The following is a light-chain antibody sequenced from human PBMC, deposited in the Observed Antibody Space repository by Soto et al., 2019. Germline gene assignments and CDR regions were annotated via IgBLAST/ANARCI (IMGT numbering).Light chain of an antibody. CDR3: QQYNSYWT. CDR2: KAS. Sequence: DIQMTQSPSTLSASVVDRVTITFRASQIISSWLAWYQQKPGKAPKLLIYKASSLESGVPSRFSGSGSGTEFTLTISSLQPDDFATYYCQQYNSYWTFGQGTKVDIK. CDR1: QIISSW. V-gene: IGKV1-5*03. J-gene: IGKJ1*01.